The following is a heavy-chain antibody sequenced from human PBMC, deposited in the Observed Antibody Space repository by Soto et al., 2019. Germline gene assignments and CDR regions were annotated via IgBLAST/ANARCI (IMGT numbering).Heavy chain of an antibody. CDR1: GFTFSSFW. J-gene: IGHJ4*02. CDR3: AKRGVDTFGLSY. V-gene: IGHV3-74*01. Sequence: EVQLVESGGGLVQPGGSLRLSCAVSGFTFSSFWMHWVRQAPGEGLVWVSRINTDGSSTSYADSVKGRFTISRDNAKNTRYLQMNSLRVEDTDMYYCAKRGVDTFGLSYWGQGTLVTVSS. D-gene: IGHD3-10*01. CDR2: INTDGSST.